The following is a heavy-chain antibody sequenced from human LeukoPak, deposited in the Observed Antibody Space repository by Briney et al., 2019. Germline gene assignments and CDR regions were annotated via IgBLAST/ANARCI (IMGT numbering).Heavy chain of an antibody. J-gene: IGHJ4*02. CDR1: GFTFSSYS. D-gene: IGHD6-19*01. CDR2: INSSSSYI. V-gene: IGHV3-21*01. Sequence: GGSLRLSCAASGFTFSSYSMNWVRQAPGKGLEWVSSINSSSSYIYYADSVKGRFTISRDNAKKSMNLEMNSLRAEDTAVYYCARPSNEGQWLVGQGVDYWGQGTLVTVSS. CDR3: ARPSNEGQWLVGQGVDY.